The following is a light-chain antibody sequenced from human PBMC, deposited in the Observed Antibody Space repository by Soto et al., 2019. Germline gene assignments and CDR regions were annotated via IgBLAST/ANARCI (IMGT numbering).Light chain of an antibody. Sequence: QSALTQPASVSGSPGQSITISCTGTSSDVGGYNFVSWYQHHPGKAPKLMIFEVSNRPSGVSNRFSGSKSANTASLTISGLQPEDEASYYCASYTRVDSWVFGGGTKLTVL. V-gene: IGLV2-14*01. CDR1: SSDVGGYNF. CDR3: ASYTRVDSWV. CDR2: EVS. J-gene: IGLJ3*02.